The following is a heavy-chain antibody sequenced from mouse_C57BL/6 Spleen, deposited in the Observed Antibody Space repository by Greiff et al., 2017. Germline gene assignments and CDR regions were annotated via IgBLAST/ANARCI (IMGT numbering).Heavy chain of an antibody. CDR2: IWSGGST. D-gene: IGHD1-1*01. Sequence: VKLVESGPGLVQPSQSLSITCTVSGFSLTSYGVHWVRQPPGKGLEWLGVIWSGGSTDYNAAFISRLSISKDNSKSQVFFKMNSLQADDTAIYYCAKKVLRERGAMDYWGQGTSVTVSS. CDR3: AKKVLRERGAMDY. V-gene: IGHV2-4*01. CDR1: GFSLTSYG. J-gene: IGHJ4*01.